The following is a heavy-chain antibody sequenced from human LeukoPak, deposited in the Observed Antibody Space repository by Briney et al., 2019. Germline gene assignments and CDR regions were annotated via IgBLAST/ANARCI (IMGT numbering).Heavy chain of an antibody. V-gene: IGHV3-21*04. CDR3: ARDGESGYTYGLGYFQH. Sequence: GGSLRLSCAASGFTFSSYSMNWLRQAPGRGLDWVSSISSSSSYIYYADSVKERFTISRHNSKNTLYLQMNSLRAEDTAVYYCARDGESGYTYGLGYFQHWGQGTLVSVSS. D-gene: IGHD5-18*01. CDR1: GFTFSSYS. CDR2: ISSSSSYI. J-gene: IGHJ1*01.